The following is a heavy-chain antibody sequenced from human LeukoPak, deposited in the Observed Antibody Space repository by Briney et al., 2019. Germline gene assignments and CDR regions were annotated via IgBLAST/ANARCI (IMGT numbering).Heavy chain of an antibody. D-gene: IGHD3-16*01. CDR3: ARSVSGLGVEFDF. V-gene: IGHV4-39*01. Sequence: SETLSLTCTVSGGSISSVTSFWGWIRQPPGKGLEWIGSIHYSGDTYYSPSLKSRVTMSVDTSQSQFSLKLSSVTAADTAVYYCARSVSGLGVEFDFWGQGTLVTVSS. CDR1: GGSISSVTSF. J-gene: IGHJ4*02. CDR2: IHYSGDT.